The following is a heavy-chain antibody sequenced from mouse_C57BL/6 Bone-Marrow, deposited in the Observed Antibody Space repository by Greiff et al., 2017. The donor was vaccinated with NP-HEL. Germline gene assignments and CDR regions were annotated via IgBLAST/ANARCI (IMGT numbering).Heavy chain of an antibody. J-gene: IGHJ4*01. V-gene: IGHV1-81*01. CDR2: IYPRSGNT. Sequence: QVQLQQSGAELARPGASVKLSCKASGYTFTSYGISWVKQRTGQGLEWIGEIYPRSGNTYYNEKFKGKATLTADKSASTAYIELRSLTSEDSAVYFCARDYYGSRRDAMDYWGQGTSVTVSS. CDR1: GYTFTSYG. D-gene: IGHD1-1*01. CDR3: ARDYYGSRRDAMDY.